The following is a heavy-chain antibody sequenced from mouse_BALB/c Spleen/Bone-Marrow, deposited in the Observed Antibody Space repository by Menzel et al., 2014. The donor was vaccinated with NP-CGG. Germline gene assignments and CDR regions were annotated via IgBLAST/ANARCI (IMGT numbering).Heavy chain of an antibody. Sequence: DAGVGETGGLVEISCKASGYTLTGPAIYWGKQKPEKGLGWVGYIXPGNGDIKYNEKFKGKATLTADKSSSTAYMQLNSLTSEDSAVYFCKGWYGRYFDVWGAGTTVTVSS. CDR2: IXPGNGDI. J-gene: IGHJ1*01. V-gene: IGHV1S53*01. CDR1: GYTLTGPA. CDR3: KGWYGRYFDV. D-gene: IGHD2-10*02.